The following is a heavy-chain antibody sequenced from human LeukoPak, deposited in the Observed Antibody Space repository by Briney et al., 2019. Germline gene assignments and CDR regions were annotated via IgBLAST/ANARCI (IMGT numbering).Heavy chain of an antibody. CDR3: ARHSSTRDSRGWYTDFDY. CDR2: IYYSGST. V-gene: IGHV4-39*01. J-gene: IGHJ4*02. CDR1: GGSISSSSYY. D-gene: IGHD6-19*01. Sequence: SETLSLTCTVSGGSISSSSYYWGWTRQPPGKGLEWIGTIYYSGSTYYNPSLNSRVTISVDTSKNQFSLKLSSVTAADTAVYYCARHSSTRDSRGWYTDFDYWGQGTQVTVSS.